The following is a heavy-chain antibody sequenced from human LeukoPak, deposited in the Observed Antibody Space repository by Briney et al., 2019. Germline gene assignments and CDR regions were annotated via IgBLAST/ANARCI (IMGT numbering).Heavy chain of an antibody. CDR2: IYHSGST. CDR3: ARDGGDIVVVVAARTFDP. J-gene: IGHJ5*02. V-gene: IGHV4-38-2*02. CDR1: GGSISSGYY. D-gene: IGHD2-15*01. Sequence: SETLSLTCTVSGGSISSGYYWGWIRQPPGKGLEWIGSIYHSGSTYYNPSLKSRVTISVDTSKNQFSLKLSSVTAADTAVYYCARDGGDIVVVVAARTFDPWGQGTLVTVSS.